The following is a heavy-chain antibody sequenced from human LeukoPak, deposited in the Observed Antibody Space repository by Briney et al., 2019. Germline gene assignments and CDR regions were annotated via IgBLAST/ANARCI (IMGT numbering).Heavy chain of an antibody. D-gene: IGHD2-8*01. CDR2: IKQGGSDK. J-gene: IGHJ4*02. CDR3: ARGPWSRPFDY. Sequence: GESLRLSCTASGFNFSSSWMSWVRQAPGKGLEWVANIKQGGSDKYYVDSVKGRFTISRDNAKNSLYLQMDSLRAEDTAVYYCARGPWSRPFDYWGQGTLVTVSS. V-gene: IGHV3-7*05. CDR1: GFNFSSSW.